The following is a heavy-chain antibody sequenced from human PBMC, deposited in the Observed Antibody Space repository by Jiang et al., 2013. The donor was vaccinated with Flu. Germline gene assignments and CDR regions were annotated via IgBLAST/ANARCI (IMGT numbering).Heavy chain of an antibody. V-gene: IGHV1-69*01. J-gene: IGHJ4*02. CDR3: AMKYCSGGSCSLLGDY. Sequence: SGAEVKKPGSSVKVSCKASGGTFSSYAISWVRQAPGQGLEWMGGIIPIFGTANYAQKFQGRVTITADESTSTAYMELSSLRSEDTAVYYCAMKYCSGGSCSLLGDYWGQGTLVTVSS. CDR2: IIPIFGTA. CDR1: GGTFSSYA. D-gene: IGHD2-15*01.